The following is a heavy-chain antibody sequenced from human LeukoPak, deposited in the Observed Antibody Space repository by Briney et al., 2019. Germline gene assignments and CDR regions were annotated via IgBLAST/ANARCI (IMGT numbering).Heavy chain of an antibody. V-gene: IGHV3-53*01. J-gene: IGHJ4*02. CDR3: AKGYYGSGSYGWFDY. D-gene: IGHD3-10*01. CDR2: IDSGDST. CDR1: GFTVSSNY. Sequence: GGSLRLSCAASGFTVSSNYMSWVRQAPGKGLEWVSVIDSGDSTYYADSVKGRFTISRDNSKNTLFLHMNSLRAEDTAVYSCAKGYYGSGSYGWFDYWGQGTLVTVSS.